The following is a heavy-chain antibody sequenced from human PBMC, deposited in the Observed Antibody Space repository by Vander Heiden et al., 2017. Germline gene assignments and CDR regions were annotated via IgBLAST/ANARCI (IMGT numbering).Heavy chain of an antibody. Sequence: QVQLVESGGGVVQPGRSLRLSCAASGFTFSSYGMHWVRQAPGKGLEWVAVISYDGSNKYYADSVKGRFTISRDNSKNTLYLQMNSLRAEDTAVYYCAKQESSWYSGFYFDYWGQGTLVTVSS. V-gene: IGHV3-30*18. CDR2: ISYDGSNK. CDR1: GFTFSSYG. J-gene: IGHJ4*02. CDR3: AKQESSWYSGFYFDY. D-gene: IGHD6-13*01.